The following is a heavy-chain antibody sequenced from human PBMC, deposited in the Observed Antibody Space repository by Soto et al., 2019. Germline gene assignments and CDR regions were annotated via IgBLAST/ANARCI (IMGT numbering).Heavy chain of an antibody. D-gene: IGHD6-13*01. CDR1: GFTFGDYA. J-gene: IGHJ3*02. V-gene: IGHV3-49*03. CDR3: TRDRSQRRSPYSSSWSYDAFDI. CDR2: IRSKAYGGTT. Sequence: GGSLRLSCTASGFTFGDYAMSWFRQAPGKGLEWVGFIRSKAYGGTTEYAASVKGRFTISRDDSKSIAYLQMNSLKTEDTAVYYCTRDRSQRRSPYSSSWSYDAFDIWGQGTMVTVSS.